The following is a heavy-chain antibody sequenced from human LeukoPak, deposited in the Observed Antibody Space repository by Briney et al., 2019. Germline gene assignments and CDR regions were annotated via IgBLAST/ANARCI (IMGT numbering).Heavy chain of an antibody. CDR2: IIPIFGTA. J-gene: IGHJ4*02. Sequence: SVKVSCKASGGTFSSYAISWVRQAPGQGLEWMGGIIPIFGTANYAQKFQGRVTITADKSTSTAYMELSSLRSEDTAVYYCTRVESLYSIAARRGFDYWGQGTLVTVSS. D-gene: IGHD6-6*01. V-gene: IGHV1-69*06. CDR1: GGTFSSYA. CDR3: TRVESLYSIAARRGFDY.